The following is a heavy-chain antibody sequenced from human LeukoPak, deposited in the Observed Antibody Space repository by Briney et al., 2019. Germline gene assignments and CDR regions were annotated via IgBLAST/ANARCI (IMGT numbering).Heavy chain of an antibody. CDR3: ATVTGTPDYFDY. CDR2: FDPEDGET. Sequence: ASVMVSSTVSGYTLTELSMHWVRQAPGKGLEWMGGFDPEDGETIYAQKFQGRVTMTEDTSTDTAYMELSSLRSEDTAVYYCATVTGTPDYFDYWGQGTLVTVSS. V-gene: IGHV1-24*01. CDR1: GYTLTELS. J-gene: IGHJ4*02. D-gene: IGHD1-20*01.